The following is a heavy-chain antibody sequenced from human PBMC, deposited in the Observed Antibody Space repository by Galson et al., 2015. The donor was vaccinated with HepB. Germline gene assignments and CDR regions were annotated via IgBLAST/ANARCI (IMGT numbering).Heavy chain of an antibody. V-gene: IGHV1-2*02. CDR2: INPNSGGT. CDR1: GYTFTGYY. Sequence: SVKVSCKASGYTFTGYYMHWVRQAPGQGLEWMGWINPNSGGTNYAQKFQGRVTMTRDTSISTAYMELSRLRSDDTAVYYCARGYYGGNRVLKYNWFDPWGQGTLVTVSS. CDR3: ARGYYGGNRVLKYNWFDP. J-gene: IGHJ5*02. D-gene: IGHD4-23*01.